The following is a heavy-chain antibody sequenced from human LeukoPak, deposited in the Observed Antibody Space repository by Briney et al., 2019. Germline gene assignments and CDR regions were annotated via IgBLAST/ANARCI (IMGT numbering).Heavy chain of an antibody. CDR3: AKDAGLWFGEQNDY. D-gene: IGHD3-10*01. J-gene: IGHJ4*02. CDR1: GFTVSSNS. V-gene: IGHV3-53*01. CDR2: IYSDNT. Sequence: GGSLRLSCTVSGFTVSSNSMSWVRQAPGKGLEWVSFIYSDNTHYSDSVKGRFTISRDNSKNTLYLQMNSLRAEGTAVYYCAKDAGLWFGEQNDYWGQGTLVTVSS.